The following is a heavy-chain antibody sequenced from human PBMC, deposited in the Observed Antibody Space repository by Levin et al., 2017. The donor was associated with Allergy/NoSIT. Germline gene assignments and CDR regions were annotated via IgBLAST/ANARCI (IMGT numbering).Heavy chain of an antibody. CDR2: INYRGVT. J-gene: IGHJ6*02. Sequence: SQTLSLPCSVSGGSVSSGTYYWSWIRRPPGKGLEWIGYINYRGVTKYNPSLKSRVTISVDTSKNGFSLKVTSVTAADTAVYYCARNRIIVSGGNDYYYGMDVWGQGTTVTVSS. CDR1: GGSVSSGTYY. D-gene: IGHD5/OR15-5a*01. CDR3: ARNRIIVSGGNDYYYGMDV. V-gene: IGHV4-61*01.